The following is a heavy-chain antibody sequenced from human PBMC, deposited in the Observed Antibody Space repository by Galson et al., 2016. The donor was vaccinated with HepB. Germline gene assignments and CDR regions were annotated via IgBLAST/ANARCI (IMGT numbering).Heavy chain of an antibody. D-gene: IGHD3-3*01. J-gene: IGHJ4*02. CDR3: ARSGNEWSVDY. Sequence: SVKVSCKASGYTFTTYGIQWVSQAPGQRLEWIGWYNAGNGDPRYSQNFQGRVTFTRDTSASTAYMELSSLRSEDTAVYFCARSGNEWSVDYWGQGTLVSVSS. CDR1: GYTFTTYG. V-gene: IGHV1-3*01. CDR2: YNAGNGDP.